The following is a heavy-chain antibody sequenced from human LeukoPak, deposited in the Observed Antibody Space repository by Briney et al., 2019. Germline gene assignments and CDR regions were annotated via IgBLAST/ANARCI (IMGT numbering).Heavy chain of an antibody. CDR1: GGSIRSGSYY. J-gene: IGHJ4*02. CDR2: IYTSGTA. CDR3: ARWYSSSTGDRFDS. Sequence: SETLSLTCSVSGGSIRSGSYYWSWIRQPAGKGLELIGRIYTSGTAHYNPSLKSRVTITVDTSKNQFSVKLTSVTAADTAVYYCARWYSSSTGDRFDSWGQGTQVTVSS. V-gene: IGHV4-61*02. D-gene: IGHD6-19*01.